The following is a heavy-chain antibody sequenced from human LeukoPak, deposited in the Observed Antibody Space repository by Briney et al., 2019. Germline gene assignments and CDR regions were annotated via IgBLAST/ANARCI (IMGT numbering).Heavy chain of an antibody. V-gene: IGHV4-59*01. CDR1: GGSISSYY. Sequence: PSETLSLTCTVSGGSISSYYWSWIRQPPGKGLEWIGYIYYSGSTNYNPSLKSRVTISVDTSKNQFSLKLSSVTAADTAVYYCARVRAPSYYYDSSGYYTQIGYFDYWGQGTLVTVSS. CDR3: ARVRAPSYYYDSSGYYTQIGYFDY. CDR2: IYYSGST. D-gene: IGHD3-22*01. J-gene: IGHJ4*02.